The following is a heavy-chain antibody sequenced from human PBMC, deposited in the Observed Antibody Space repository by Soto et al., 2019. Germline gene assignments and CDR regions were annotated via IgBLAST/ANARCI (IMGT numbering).Heavy chain of an antibody. CDR3: AKETTTDYGDYVEYFDY. CDR1: GFTFSSYA. J-gene: IGHJ4*02. CDR2: VGGTGDST. Sequence: EVQLLESGGGLVQPGGSLRLSCAASGFTFSSYAMSWVRQAPGKGLEWVSAVGGTGDSTYYADSIKGRFTISRDNSKNTLYLQMNSLRADDTAVYSCAKETTTDYGDYVEYFDYWGQGTLVTVSS. V-gene: IGHV3-23*01. D-gene: IGHD4-17*01.